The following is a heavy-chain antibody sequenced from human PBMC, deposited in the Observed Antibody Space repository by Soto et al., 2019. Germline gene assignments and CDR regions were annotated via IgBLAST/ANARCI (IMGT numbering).Heavy chain of an antibody. CDR1: GFPLSFYG. V-gene: IGHV3-33*01. Sequence: HPGGSLRLCCAVCGFPLSFYGFHGVRQSPGKGLEWLGVIVSDGSAIYHADSLEGRFFISRDNSKDILYLQMNSLRVEDTAVYYCARDDAFDNENGFDMWGQGTMVTVS. J-gene: IGHJ3*02. D-gene: IGHD3-3*02. CDR3: ARDDAFDNENGFDM. CDR2: IVSDGSAI.